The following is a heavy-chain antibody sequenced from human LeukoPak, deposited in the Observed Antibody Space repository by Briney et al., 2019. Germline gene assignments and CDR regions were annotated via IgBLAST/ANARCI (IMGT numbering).Heavy chain of an antibody. CDR3: ARVGSHEFFQH. D-gene: IGHD3-10*01. J-gene: IGHJ1*01. CDR2: IIPIFGTA. CDR1: GGTFSSYA. Sequence: GASVRVSCKASGGTFSSYAISWVRQAPGQGLEWMGGIIPIFGTANYAQKFQGRVTITADESTSTAYMELSSLRSEDTAVYYCARVGSHEFFQHWGQGTLVTVSS. V-gene: IGHV1-69*13.